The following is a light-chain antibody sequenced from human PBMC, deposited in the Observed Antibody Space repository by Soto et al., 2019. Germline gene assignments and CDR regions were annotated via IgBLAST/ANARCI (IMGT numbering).Light chain of an antibody. Sequence: EIVLTQSPATLSVSPGERATLSCRASQTVTSSLAWSQQKPGQAPRLLIYGTYTRATGVPARFSGSGSGTEFTLTITSLQYEDFELYYCQQYNDWHPTFRQGTKVDI. V-gene: IGKV3-15*01. CDR1: QTVTSS. CDR3: QQYNDWHPT. J-gene: IGKJ2*01. CDR2: GTY.